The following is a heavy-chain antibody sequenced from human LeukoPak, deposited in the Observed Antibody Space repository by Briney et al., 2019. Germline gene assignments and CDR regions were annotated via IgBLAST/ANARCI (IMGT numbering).Heavy chain of an antibody. D-gene: IGHD3-22*01. Sequence: ASVKLSCKASGYTFISYYMHWVRQAPGQGLEWMGIINPSGGSTSYAEKLQGRFTITRDTTKSTVYRKLSSVRSRDTAVYYCARDTAIYYYDSSGYYFDCWGQGTLVTVSS. V-gene: IGHV1-46*04. J-gene: IGHJ4*02. CDR2: INPSGGST. CDR1: GYTFISYY. CDR3: ARDTAIYYYDSSGYYFDC.